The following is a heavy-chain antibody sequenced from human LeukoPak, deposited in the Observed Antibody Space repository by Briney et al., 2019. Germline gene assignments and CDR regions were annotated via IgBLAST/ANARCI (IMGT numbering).Heavy chain of an antibody. CDR3: ARGGVTMIGDAFDI. J-gene: IGHJ3*02. CDR2: ISYDGGNK. V-gene: IGHV3-30*04. CDR1: GFTFSNYA. D-gene: IGHD3-22*01. Sequence: GRSQRLSCAASGFTFSNYAMHWVRQAPGKGLEWVAVISYDGGNKYYADSVKGRFTISRDNSKNTLYLQMNSLRAEDTAVYYCARGGVTMIGDAFDIWGQGTMVTVSS.